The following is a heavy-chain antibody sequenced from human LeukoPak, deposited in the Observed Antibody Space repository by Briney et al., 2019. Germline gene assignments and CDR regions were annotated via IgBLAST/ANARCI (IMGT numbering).Heavy chain of an antibody. Sequence: PSETLPLTCTVSGGSISSYYWSWIRQPPGKGLEWIGYIYYSGSTNYNPSLKSRVTISVDTSKNQFSLKLSSVTAADTAVYYCARDLGYGDYEGLGYWGQGTLVTVSS. CDR3: ARDLGYGDYEGLGY. D-gene: IGHD4-17*01. CDR2: IYYSGST. V-gene: IGHV4-59*01. CDR1: GGSISSYY. J-gene: IGHJ4*02.